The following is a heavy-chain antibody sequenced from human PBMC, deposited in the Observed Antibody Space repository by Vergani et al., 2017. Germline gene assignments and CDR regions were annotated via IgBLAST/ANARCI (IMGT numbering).Heavy chain of an antibody. J-gene: IGHJ4*02. Sequence: QLHLQESGPGLVKPSETLSLTCTVPGGSITSSSNYWGWIRQPPGKGLEWIGNIYHSGGAYYNPSLKGRVSISVDTSKNQFSLEVTSLTAADTAIYFCARTESFILRYFHWALWVQGTLVTVSS. CDR3: ARTESFILRYFHWAL. D-gene: IGHD3-9*01. CDR1: GGSITSSSNY. CDR2: IYHSGGA. V-gene: IGHV4-39*01.